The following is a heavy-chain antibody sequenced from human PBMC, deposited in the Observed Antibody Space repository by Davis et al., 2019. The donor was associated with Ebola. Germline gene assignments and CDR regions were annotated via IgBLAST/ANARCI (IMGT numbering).Heavy chain of an antibody. CDR1: GFTFSPSW. J-gene: IGHJ3*02. CDR3: ANDKWSLDI. CDR2: FNGGGTDT. V-gene: IGHV3-74*01. Sequence: PGGSLKISCTASGFTFSPSWMHWVRQAPGKGLMLVSRFNGGGTDTGYADSVKGRFTISRDNAKNTLYLQMNSLRADDTAVYYCANDKWSLDIRGQGTMVTVSS. D-gene: IGHD2-15*01.